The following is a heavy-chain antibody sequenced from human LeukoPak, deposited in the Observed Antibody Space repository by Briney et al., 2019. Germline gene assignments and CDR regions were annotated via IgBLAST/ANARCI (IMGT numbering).Heavy chain of an antibody. CDR1: GGTFSSYA. CDR3: ARASGGYDEYYFDY. D-gene: IGHD5-12*01. V-gene: IGHV1-69*04. CDR2: FIPILGIA. Sequence: GASVKVSCKASGGTFSSYAISWVRQAPGQGLEWMGRFIPILGIANYAQKFQGRVTITADKSTSTAYMELSSLRSEDTAVYYCARASGGYDEYYFDYWGQGTLVTVSS. J-gene: IGHJ4*02.